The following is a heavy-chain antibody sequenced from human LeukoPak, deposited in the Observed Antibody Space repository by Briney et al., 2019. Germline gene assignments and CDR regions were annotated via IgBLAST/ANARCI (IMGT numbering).Heavy chain of an antibody. Sequence: ASVKVSCKASGYTFTGYYMHWVRQAPGQGLEWMGRINPNSGGTNYAQKFQGRVTMTRHTSISTAYKELSRLRSDDTDVYYCARDHGYSSGWYNYWGQGTLATISS. CDR2: INPNSGGT. CDR3: ARDHGYSSGWYNY. CDR1: GYTFTGYY. J-gene: IGHJ4*02. D-gene: IGHD6-19*01. V-gene: IGHV1-2*05.